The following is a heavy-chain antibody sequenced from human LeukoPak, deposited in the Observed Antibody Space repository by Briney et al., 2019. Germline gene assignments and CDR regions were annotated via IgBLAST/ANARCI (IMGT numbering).Heavy chain of an antibody. Sequence: PGGSLRLSCTASGFTFCDYAMSWVRQAPGKGLEWVGFIRSKAYGGTTEYAASVKGRFTISRDDSKSIAYLQMNSLKTEDTAVYYCTRGHYYDSSGYYYGHFDYWGQGTLVTVSS. CDR1: GFTFCDYA. J-gene: IGHJ4*02. CDR3: TRGHYYDSSGYYYGHFDY. CDR2: IRSKAYGGTT. V-gene: IGHV3-49*04. D-gene: IGHD3-22*01.